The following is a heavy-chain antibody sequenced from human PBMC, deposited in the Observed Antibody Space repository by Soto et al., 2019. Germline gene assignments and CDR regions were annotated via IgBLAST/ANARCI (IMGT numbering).Heavy chain of an antibody. CDR1: GDSVSSNSAA. V-gene: IGHV6-1*01. CDR2: TYYRSKWYN. CDR3: AGGPWGGYYYGIWFDP. J-gene: IGHJ5*02. D-gene: IGHD3-22*01. Sequence: PSQTLSLTCAISGDSVSSNSAAWNWIRQSPSRGLEWLGRTYYRSKWYNDYAVSVKSRITINPDTSKNQFSLQLNSVTPEDTAVYYCAGGPWGGYYYGIWFDPWGQGTLVTVSS.